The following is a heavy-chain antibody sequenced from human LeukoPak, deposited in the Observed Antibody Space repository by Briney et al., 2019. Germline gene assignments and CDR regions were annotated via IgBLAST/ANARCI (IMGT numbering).Heavy chain of an antibody. Sequence: ASVKVSCKASGYTFTSYYTHWVRQAPGQGLEWMGIINPSGGSTSYAQKSQGRVTMTRDMSTSTVYMELSSLRSEDTAVYYCARDLSDTTVTNLDYWGQGTLVTVSS. CDR3: ARDLSDTTVTNLDY. CDR2: INPSGGST. J-gene: IGHJ4*02. CDR1: GYTFTSYY. D-gene: IGHD4-17*01. V-gene: IGHV1-46*01.